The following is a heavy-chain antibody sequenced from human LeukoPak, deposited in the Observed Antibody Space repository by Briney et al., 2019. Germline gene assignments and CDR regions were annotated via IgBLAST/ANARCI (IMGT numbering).Heavy chain of an antibody. J-gene: IGHJ6*03. CDR2: MNPNSGNT. Sequence: ASVKVSCKASGYTFTSYDTNWVRQATGQGLEWMGWMNPNSGNTGYAQKFQGRVTMTRNTSISTAYMELSSLRSEDTAVYYCARVEKKRQRSTIFGVVSSLDYYYYYMDVWGKGTTVTVSS. CDR3: ARVEKKRQRSTIFGVVSSLDYYYYYMDV. V-gene: IGHV1-8*01. CDR1: GYTFTSYD. D-gene: IGHD3-3*01.